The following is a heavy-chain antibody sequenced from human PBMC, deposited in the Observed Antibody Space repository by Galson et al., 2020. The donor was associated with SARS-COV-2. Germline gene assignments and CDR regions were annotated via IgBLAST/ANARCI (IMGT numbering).Heavy chain of an antibody. CDR1: GFSLSTSGMR. CDR3: ARGYYDILTGHYDAFDI. CDR2: IDWDDDK. D-gene: IGHD3-9*01. V-gene: IGHV2-70*04. J-gene: IGHJ3*02. Sequence: SGPTLVKSTQTLTLTCTFSGFSLSTSGMRVSWIRQPPGKALEWLARIDWDDDKFYSTSLKTRLTISKDTSKNQVVLTMTNMDPVDTATYYCARGYYDILTGHYDAFDIWGQGTMVTVSS.